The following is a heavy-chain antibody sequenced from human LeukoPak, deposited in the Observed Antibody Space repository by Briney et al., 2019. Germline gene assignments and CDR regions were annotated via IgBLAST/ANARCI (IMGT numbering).Heavy chain of an antibody. CDR2: INPNSGGT. Sequence: ASVNVSCKASGYTFTGYYMHWVRQAPGQGLEWMGWINPNSGGTNYAQKFQGRVTMTRDTSISTAYMELSRLRSDDTAVYYCARKPMVRGVIHAFDNWGQGTMVTVSS. CDR3: ARKPMVRGVIHAFDN. D-gene: IGHD3-10*01. V-gene: IGHV1-2*02. CDR1: GYTFTGYY. J-gene: IGHJ3*02.